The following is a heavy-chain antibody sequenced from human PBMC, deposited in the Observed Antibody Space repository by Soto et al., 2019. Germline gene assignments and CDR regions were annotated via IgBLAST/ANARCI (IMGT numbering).Heavy chain of an antibody. Sequence: EVQLLESGGGLVQPGGSLRLSCAASGFTFSRYAMRWVRQAPGKGLEWVSAISGSGDSTYYADSVKGRFTISRDNSKNTLYLQMNSLRAEDTAIYYCARRGSGSYYDCWGQGTLVTVSS. J-gene: IGHJ4*02. CDR3: ARRGSGSYYDC. D-gene: IGHD1-26*01. V-gene: IGHV3-23*01. CDR2: ISGSGDST. CDR1: GFTFSRYA.